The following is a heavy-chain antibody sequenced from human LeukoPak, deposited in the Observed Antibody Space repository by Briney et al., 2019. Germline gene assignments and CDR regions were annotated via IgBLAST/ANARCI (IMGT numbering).Heavy chain of an antibody. D-gene: IGHD3-10*01. Sequence: PGGSLRLSCAASGFTFSSYAMSWVRQAPGKGLEWVSAISGSGGSTYYADSVKGRFTISRDNSKNTLYLQMNSLRAEDTAVYYCAKDKRYYGSGSYSDYWGQGTLVTASS. CDR3: AKDKRYYGSGSYSDY. V-gene: IGHV3-23*01. J-gene: IGHJ4*02. CDR2: ISGSGGST. CDR1: GFTFSSYA.